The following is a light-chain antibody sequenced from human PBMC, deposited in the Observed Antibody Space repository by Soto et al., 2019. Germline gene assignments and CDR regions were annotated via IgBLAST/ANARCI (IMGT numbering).Light chain of an antibody. V-gene: IGLV2-14*03. CDR3: SSYTTSTTVI. CDR1: SSDVGDHNS. Sequence: QYALTQPASVSGSPGQSITISCTGTSSDVGDHNSVSWYQQQPGKAPKLMIYAVSNRPSGVSNRFSGSKSGNTASLTISGLQAEDEADYYCSSYTTSTTVIFGGGTKLTVL. CDR2: AVS. J-gene: IGLJ2*01.